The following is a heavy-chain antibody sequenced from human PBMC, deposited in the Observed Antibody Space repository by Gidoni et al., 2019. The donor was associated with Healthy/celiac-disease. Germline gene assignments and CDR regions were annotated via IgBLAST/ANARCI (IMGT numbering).Heavy chain of an antibody. CDR1: GFTFSSYA. V-gene: IGHV3-23*01. CDR2: ISGSGGST. Sequence: EFPLLESVGGLVQPVGSLSLSCSASGFTFSSYAMRWVRQAPGKGLEWVSAISGSGGSTYYADSVKGRFTISRDNSKNTLYLQMKSLRAEDTAVYYCAKDHDYGDALDYWGQGTLVTVSS. J-gene: IGHJ4*02. D-gene: IGHD4-17*01. CDR3: AKDHDYGDALDY.